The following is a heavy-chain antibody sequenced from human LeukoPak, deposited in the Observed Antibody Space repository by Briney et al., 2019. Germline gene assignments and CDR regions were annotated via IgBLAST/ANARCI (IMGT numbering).Heavy chain of an antibody. CDR1: GFTFSTYW. V-gene: IGHV3-7*01. J-gene: IGHJ3*02. CDR2: INQDGSEK. CDR3: ARMYCSSTNCYTDTFDI. D-gene: IGHD2-2*02. Sequence: GGSLRLSCAASGFTFSTYWMSWVRQAPGKGLEWVANINQDGSEKYYVDSVKGRFTISRDNAKNSLYLQMNSLRAEDTALYYCARMYCSSTNCYTDTFDIWGQGAVVTVSS.